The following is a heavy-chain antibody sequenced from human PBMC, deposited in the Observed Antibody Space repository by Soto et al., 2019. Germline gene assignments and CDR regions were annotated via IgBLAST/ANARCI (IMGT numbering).Heavy chain of an antibody. CDR2: IWHDGSKK. Sequence: QVQMVESGGGVVQSGTSLRLSCKVSGCIFSHYGFSWVRQAPGKGLEWVAFIWHDGSKKYYADSVKGRSTVSRDSSKSTVFLEMDSLRADDTAVYFCARDWWDGRYCVGEGACVGDYWGQGTMVTVSS. J-gene: IGHJ3*01. CDR3: ARDWWDGRYCVGEGACVGDY. D-gene: IGHD2-21*01. V-gene: IGHV3-33*01. CDR1: GCIFSHYG.